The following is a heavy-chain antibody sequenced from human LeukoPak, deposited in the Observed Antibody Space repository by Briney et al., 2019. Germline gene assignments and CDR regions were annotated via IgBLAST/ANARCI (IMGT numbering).Heavy chain of an antibody. Sequence: PGGSPRLSSEASGFTFSSYSMNWVRQAPGEGLEWVSYISFSSATIHYADSVKGRFTISRDNSKNTLYLQMNSLRAEDTAVYYCAKNDFGSGWVGDYWGQGTLVTVSS. CDR2: ISFSSATI. V-gene: IGHV3-48*01. D-gene: IGHD6-19*01. CDR1: GFTFSSYS. CDR3: AKNDFGSGWVGDY. J-gene: IGHJ4*02.